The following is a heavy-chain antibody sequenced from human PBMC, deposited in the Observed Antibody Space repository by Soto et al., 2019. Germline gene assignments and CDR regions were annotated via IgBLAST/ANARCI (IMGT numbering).Heavy chain of an antibody. D-gene: IGHD3-10*01. V-gene: IGHV4-59*01. CDR3: ARVGGSGTYYNLFFDY. CDR2: IDYSGST. Sequence: SETLSLTCTVSGGSLSTYNWGWIRKPPVKGLEWIGYIDYSGSTNYNPSLKSRVTISVDTSKNQFSLKLSSVTAADTAVYYCARVGGSGTYYNLFFDYWGQGTLVTVSS. CDR1: GGSLSTYN. J-gene: IGHJ4*02.